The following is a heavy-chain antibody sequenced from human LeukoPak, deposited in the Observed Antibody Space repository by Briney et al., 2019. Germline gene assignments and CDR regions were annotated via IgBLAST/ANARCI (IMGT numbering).Heavy chain of an antibody. V-gene: IGHV3-30-3*02. CDR3: AKPGQVAGFDP. Sequence: GGSLRLSCAASGFTFSSYAMHWVRQAPGKGLEWVAVMSYDGNNKYYADSVKGRFTISRDNSKNTLYLQMNSLRAEDTAVYYCAKPGQVAGFDPWGQGTLVTVSS. CDR1: GFTFSSYA. D-gene: IGHD6-19*01. J-gene: IGHJ5*02. CDR2: MSYDGNNK.